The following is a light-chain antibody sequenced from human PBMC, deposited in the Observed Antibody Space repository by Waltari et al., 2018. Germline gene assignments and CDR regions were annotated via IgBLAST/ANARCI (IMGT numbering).Light chain of an antibody. V-gene: IGKV4-1*01. Sequence: DIVMTQSPDSLAVYLGEKATLNCRSSQSLLYSSNNKNSLAWYQQKPGRPPKMLIYWASTRESGVPDRFSGSGSGTDFTLSISSLQAEDVATYFCQQYYATPRTFGGGTKVELK. CDR3: QQYYATPRT. J-gene: IGKJ4*01. CDR2: WAS. CDR1: QSLLYSSNNKNS.